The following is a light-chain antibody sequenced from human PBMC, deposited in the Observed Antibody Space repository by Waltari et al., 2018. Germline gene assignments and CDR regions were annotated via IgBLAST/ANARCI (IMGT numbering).Light chain of an antibody. CDR3: CSYAGSSPHVI. Sequence: QSALTQPASVSGSPGQSITISCTGSSSDVGIYKIVSWYQQHPGKAPQLMIYGGSQRPSGVSNRFSGSKSGNTASLTISGLRAEDEADYYCCSYAGSSPHVIFGGGTKLTVL. V-gene: IGLV2-23*01. J-gene: IGLJ2*01. CDR2: GGS. CDR1: SSDVGIYKI.